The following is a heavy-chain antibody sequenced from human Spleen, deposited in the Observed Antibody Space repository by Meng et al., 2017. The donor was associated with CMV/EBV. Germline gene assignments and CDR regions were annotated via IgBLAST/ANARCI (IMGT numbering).Heavy chain of an antibody. CDR3: SRGIAAVEN. Sequence: SETLSLTCTVSGGSISSDGYYWNWIRQHPGKGPEWIGYIFYSGSTSYNPSLKSRVTISVDTSKNQLSLRLNSVTAADTAIYYCSRGIAAVENWGQGTLVTVSS. D-gene: IGHD6-13*01. CDR2: IFYSGST. J-gene: IGHJ4*02. V-gene: IGHV4-31*03. CDR1: GGSISSDGYY.